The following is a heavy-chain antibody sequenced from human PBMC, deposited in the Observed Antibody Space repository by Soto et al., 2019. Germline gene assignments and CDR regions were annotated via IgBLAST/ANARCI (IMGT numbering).Heavy chain of an antibody. V-gene: IGHV3-53*01. J-gene: IGHJ6*02. CDR1: GFTFSSNY. Sequence: GSLRPPRSTSGFTFSSNYMAWVRQAPGRGLEWVSGIYSAGSTYYADSVKGRFTISRDNSKNTLNLQMNSLRAEDTAVYYCARGISGTDYYYYGMDVWGQGTTVTVSS. CDR3: ARGISGTDYYYYGMDV. CDR2: IYSAGST. D-gene: IGHD1-20*01.